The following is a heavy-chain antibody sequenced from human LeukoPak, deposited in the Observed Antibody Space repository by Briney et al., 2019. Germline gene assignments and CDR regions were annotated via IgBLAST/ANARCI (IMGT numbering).Heavy chain of an antibody. D-gene: IGHD2-15*01. CDR1: GFTFSDYT. J-gene: IGHJ4*02. CDR2: IDLSGSIL. Sequence: GGSLRLSCAASGFTFSDYTMNWVRQAPGKGLEWVSYIDLSGSILYYVDSVKGRFTISRDNAKNSLYLQMNSLRAEDTAVYYCARAQYCSGGSYYGDYWGQGTLVTVSS. V-gene: IGHV3-48*04. CDR3: ARAQYCSGGSYYGDY.